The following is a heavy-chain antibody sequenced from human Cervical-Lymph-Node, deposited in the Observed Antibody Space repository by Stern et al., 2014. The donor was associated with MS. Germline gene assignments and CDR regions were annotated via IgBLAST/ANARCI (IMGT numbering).Heavy chain of an antibody. J-gene: IGHJ1*01. CDR1: GYTFTSYY. D-gene: IGHD6-19*01. CDR3: ARDIAVAAAEYFQH. CDR2: INPSGGST. Sequence: QVQLMQSGAEVKKPGASAKGSCKASGYTFTSYYMHWVRQAPGQGLEWMGIINPSGGSTSYAQKFQGRVTRTRGTSTRQVYLEPSSLRSEDPAVYYCARDIAVAAAEYFQHWGQGTLVTVSS. V-gene: IGHV1-46*03.